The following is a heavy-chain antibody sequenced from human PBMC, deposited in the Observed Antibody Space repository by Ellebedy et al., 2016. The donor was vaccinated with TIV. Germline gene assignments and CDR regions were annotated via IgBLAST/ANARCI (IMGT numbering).Heavy chain of an antibody. V-gene: IGHV4-59*08. CDR1: GSSISSYY. D-gene: IGHD6-13*01. CDR3: ARGGAAGSSDYYYGMDV. J-gene: IGHJ6*02. Sequence: MPGGSLRLSCTVSGSSISSYYWSWLRQPPGKGLEWFGHIYYNENTNYNPSLKSLVTLSVDRSKNQFSLNVTSVTAADTAVYYCARGGAAGSSDYYYGMDVWGQGTTVTVSS. CDR2: IYYNENT.